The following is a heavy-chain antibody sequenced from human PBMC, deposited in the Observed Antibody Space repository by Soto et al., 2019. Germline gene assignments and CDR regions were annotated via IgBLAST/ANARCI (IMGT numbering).Heavy chain of an antibody. CDR1: VFTFTNVW. Sequence: EVHLVESVGGLVNPGGSLRVSCRAWVFTFTNVWVRWCRQAPGKGREWLGVRKRDTSGGTTDYAAPVKCRLSISRDDSKNTLFLQMHSLTSDDTAVYYCTAGGVIASHWGQGTLVTVSS. V-gene: IGHV3-15*01. CDR3: TAGGVIASH. D-gene: IGHD2-21*01. CDR2: RKRDTSGGTT. J-gene: IGHJ4*02.